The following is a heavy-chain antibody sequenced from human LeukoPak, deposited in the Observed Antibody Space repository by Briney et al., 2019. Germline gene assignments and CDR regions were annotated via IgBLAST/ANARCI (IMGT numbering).Heavy chain of an antibody. CDR1: GGSFSGYY. V-gene: IGHV4-34*01. CDR2: INHSGST. Sequence: SETLSLTCAVYGGSFSGYYWSWIRQPPGKGLEWIGEINHSGSTNYNPSLKSRVTISVDTSKNQFSLKLSSVTAADTAVYYGARIHYYESLDYWGQGILVTVPS. J-gene: IGHJ4*02. D-gene: IGHD3-22*01. CDR3: ARIHYYESLDY.